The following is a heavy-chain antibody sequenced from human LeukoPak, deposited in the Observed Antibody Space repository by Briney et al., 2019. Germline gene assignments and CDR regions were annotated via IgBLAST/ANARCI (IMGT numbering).Heavy chain of an antibody. V-gene: IGHV3-33*01. CDR2: IWYDGSNQ. J-gene: IGHJ4*02. D-gene: IGHD2-2*02. Sequence: GGSLRLSCAAPGFTFSSYAMHWVRQAPGKGLEWVAVIWYDGSNQKYADSVKGRFTISRDTSKNTVYLQMNSLRVEDTAVYYCARTSVAIDFWGQGTLVTVSS. CDR3: ARTSVAIDF. CDR1: GFTFSSYA.